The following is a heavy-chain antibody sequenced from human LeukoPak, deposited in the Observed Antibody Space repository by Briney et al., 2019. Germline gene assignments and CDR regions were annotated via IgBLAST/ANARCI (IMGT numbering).Heavy chain of an antibody. J-gene: IGHJ4*02. D-gene: IGHD4-17*01. V-gene: IGHV4-39*01. CDR3: ARGPQGVTRPEY. CDR1: GGSISSSTYF. Sequence: SETLSLTCTVSGGSISSSTYFWGWIRQPPGEGLEWIGTIYYTGSTYYNPSLKSRVTISVDTSKNQFSLKVRSVNAADTAVYYCARGPQGVTRPEYWGQGTLVTVSS. CDR2: IYYTGST.